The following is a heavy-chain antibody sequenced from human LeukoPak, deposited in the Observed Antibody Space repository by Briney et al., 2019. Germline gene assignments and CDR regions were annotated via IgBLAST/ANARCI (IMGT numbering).Heavy chain of an antibody. V-gene: IGHV3-23*01. Sequence: GGSLRLSCAASGFTFSSFAMSWVRQAPGKGLEWVSSISGSGESTYYADYVKGRSTVSRDNSKNTVSLQLNSLRAEDTAVYYCAKDAIGQYRPYYFDCWGQGTLVTVSS. CDR2: ISGSGEST. D-gene: IGHD3-16*02. CDR3: AKDAIGQYRPYYFDC. CDR1: GFTFSSFA. J-gene: IGHJ4*02.